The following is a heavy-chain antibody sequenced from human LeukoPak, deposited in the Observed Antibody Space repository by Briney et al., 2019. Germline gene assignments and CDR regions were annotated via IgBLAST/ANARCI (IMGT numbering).Heavy chain of an antibody. V-gene: IGHV3-23*01. Sequence: GGTLRLSCAASGFTFTSYAMSWVRQAPGKGLEWVSAISGSGGGTYYADSVKGRFTISRDNSKNTLYLQMNSLRAEDTAVYYCARAVGIPTAGDYWGQGTLVTVSS. CDR1: GFTFTSYA. CDR3: ARAVGIPTAGDY. J-gene: IGHJ4*02. CDR2: ISGSGGGT. D-gene: IGHD6-13*01.